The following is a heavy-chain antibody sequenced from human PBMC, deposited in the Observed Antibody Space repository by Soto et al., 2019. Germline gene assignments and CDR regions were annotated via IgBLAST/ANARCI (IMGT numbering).Heavy chain of an antibody. CDR2: ISAYNGNT. CDR1: GYTFTSYG. D-gene: IGHD7-27*01. J-gene: IGHJ3*02. Sequence: ASVKVSCKASGYTFTSYGISWVRQAPGQGLEWMGWISAYNGNTNYAQKLQGRVTMTTDTSTSTAYMELRSLRSDDTAVYYCARVGDWDSKLGIEFYAFDIWGQGTMVTVSS. V-gene: IGHV1-18*01. CDR3: ARVGDWDSKLGIEFYAFDI.